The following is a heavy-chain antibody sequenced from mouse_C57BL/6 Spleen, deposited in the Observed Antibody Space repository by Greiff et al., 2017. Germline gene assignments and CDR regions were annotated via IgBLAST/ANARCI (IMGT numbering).Heavy chain of an antibody. J-gene: IGHJ1*03. CDR1: GFTFTDYY. CDR2: IRNKANGYTT. CDR3: ARYIVYHWYFDV. Sequence: EVKLMESGGGLVQPGGSLSLSCAASGFTFTDYYMSWVRQPPGKALEWLGFIRNKANGYTTEYSASVKGRFTISRDNSQSILYLQMNALRAEDSATYYCARYIVYHWYFDVWGTGTTVTVSS. D-gene: IGHD2-3*01. V-gene: IGHV7-3*01.